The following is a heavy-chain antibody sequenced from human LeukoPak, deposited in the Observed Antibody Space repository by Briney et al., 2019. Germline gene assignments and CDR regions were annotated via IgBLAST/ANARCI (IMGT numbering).Heavy chain of an antibody. D-gene: IGHD3-22*01. Sequence: GASVKVSCKASGYSFSSYAVHWVRQAPGQRLEWMGWINAGNGDTKYSQKFQGRVTITRDTSASTAYMELSSLRSEDTAVYYCARADYFDTSVNWFDPWGQGTLVTVSS. CDR2: INAGNGDT. J-gene: IGHJ5*02. CDR3: ARADYFDTSVNWFDP. V-gene: IGHV1-3*01. CDR1: GYSFSSYA.